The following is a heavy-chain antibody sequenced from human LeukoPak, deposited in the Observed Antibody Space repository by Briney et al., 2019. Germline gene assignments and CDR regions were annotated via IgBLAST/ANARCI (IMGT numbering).Heavy chain of an antibody. J-gene: IGHJ4*02. CDR3: AKGDYSGSYYFDY. Sequence: PGGSLRLSCAASGFTSTPSELNWVRQAPGKGLEWISYISHTGSLTYYADSVKGRFTISRDNAKNFLYLQMNSLRVEDTAVYYCAKGDYSGSYYFDYWGQGTLVTVSS. V-gene: IGHV3-48*03. CDR2: ISHTGSLT. CDR1: GFTSTPSE. D-gene: IGHD1-26*01.